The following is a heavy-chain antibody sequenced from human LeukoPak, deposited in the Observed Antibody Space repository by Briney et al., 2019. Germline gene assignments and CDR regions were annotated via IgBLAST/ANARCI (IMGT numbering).Heavy chain of an antibody. D-gene: IGHD3-10*01. CDR1: GYTFTSYY. CDR2: INPSGGST. CDR3: AREFRSYRLGFDY. J-gene: IGHJ4*02. V-gene: IGHV1-46*01. Sequence: ASVKVSCKASGYTFTSYYMHWVRQAPGQGLEWMGIINPSGGSTSYAQKFQGRATMTRDMSTSTVYMELSSLRSEDTAVYYCAREFRSYRLGFDYWGQGTLVTVSS.